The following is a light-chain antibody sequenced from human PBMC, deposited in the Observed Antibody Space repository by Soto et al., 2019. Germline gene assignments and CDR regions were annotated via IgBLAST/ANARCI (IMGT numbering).Light chain of an antibody. CDR3: CSYAGSPRYV. V-gene: IGLV2-11*01. J-gene: IGLJ1*01. Sequence: QSVLTQPRSVSGSPGQSVTISCTGTSCDVGGYNYVSWYQQHPGKAPKVMIYDVSERPSGVPDRFSGSKSGNTASLTISGLQAEDEADYYCCSYAGSPRYVLGTGTKVTVL. CDR2: DVS. CDR1: SCDVGGYNY.